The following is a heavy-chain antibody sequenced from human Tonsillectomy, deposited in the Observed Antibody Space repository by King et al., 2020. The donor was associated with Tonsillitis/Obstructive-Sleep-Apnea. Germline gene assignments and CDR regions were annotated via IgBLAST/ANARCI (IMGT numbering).Heavy chain of an antibody. D-gene: IGHD6-19*01. CDR1: GFTFDDYA. CDR2: ISWNSGSI. Sequence: VQLVESGGGLVQPGRSLRLSCAASGFTFDDYAMHWVRQAPGKGLEWVSGISWNSGSIGYADSVKGRFTISRDNAKNSLYLQMNSLRAEDTALYYCAKVIQWLAEGYFDYWGQGTLVTVSS. J-gene: IGHJ4*02. CDR3: AKVIQWLAEGYFDY. V-gene: IGHV3-9*01.